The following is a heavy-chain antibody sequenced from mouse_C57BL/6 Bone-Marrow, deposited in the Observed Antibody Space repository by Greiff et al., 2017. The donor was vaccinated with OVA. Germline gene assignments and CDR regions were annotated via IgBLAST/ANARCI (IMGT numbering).Heavy chain of an antibody. CDR2: ISYSGST. CDR1: GYSITSGYD. J-gene: IGHJ2*01. D-gene: IGHD1-1*01. CDR3: ARDEGLLPFGY. Sequence: EVQLQQSGPGMVKPSQSLSLTCTVTGYSITSGYDWHWIRHFPGNKLEWMGYISYSGSTNYNPSLKSRISITHDTSKNHFFLKLNSVTTEDTATYYCARDEGLLPFGYWGQGTTLTVSS. V-gene: IGHV3-1*01.